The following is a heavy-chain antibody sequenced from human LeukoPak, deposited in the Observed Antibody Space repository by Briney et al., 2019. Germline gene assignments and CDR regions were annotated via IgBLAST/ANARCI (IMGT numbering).Heavy chain of an antibody. CDR1: GGSISSYY. D-gene: IGHD3-10*01. CDR3: ARLIDSSYGSGSYYYYYYYMDV. Sequence: PSETLSLTCTVSGGSISSYYWSWIRQPPGKGLEWIGYIYYSGSTNYNPSLKSRVTISVDTSKNQLSLKLSSVTAADTAVYYCARLIDSSYGSGSYYYYYYYMDVWGKGTTVTVSS. CDR2: IYYSGST. V-gene: IGHV4-59*08. J-gene: IGHJ6*03.